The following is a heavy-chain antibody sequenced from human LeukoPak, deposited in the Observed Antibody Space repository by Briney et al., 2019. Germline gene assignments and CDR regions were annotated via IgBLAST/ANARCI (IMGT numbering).Heavy chain of an antibody. J-gene: IGHJ6*02. D-gene: IGHD5-18*01. CDR3: ARDAVDTANAV. Sequence: GGSLRLSCAASGFTFDDYAMHWVRQAPGKGLEWVSGISWNSGSIGYADSVKGRFTISRDNAKNSLYLQMNSLRAEDTAVYYCARDAVDTANAVWGQGTTVTVSS. CDR1: GFTFDDYA. V-gene: IGHV3-9*01. CDR2: ISWNSGSI.